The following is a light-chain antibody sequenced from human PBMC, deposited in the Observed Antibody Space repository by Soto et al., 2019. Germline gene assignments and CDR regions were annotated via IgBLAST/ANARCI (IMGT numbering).Light chain of an antibody. Sequence: EIVLTQSPATLSLSPGERATLSCRASQSVSSYLAWYQQKPGQAPRLLIYDASNRPTGNPARLSGSGSGTDFTLTISSRESEDVAVYDCQQRSNWPPTWTFGQGTKVEIK. V-gene: IGKV3-11*01. CDR3: QQRSNWPPTWT. CDR2: DAS. J-gene: IGKJ1*01. CDR1: QSVSSY.